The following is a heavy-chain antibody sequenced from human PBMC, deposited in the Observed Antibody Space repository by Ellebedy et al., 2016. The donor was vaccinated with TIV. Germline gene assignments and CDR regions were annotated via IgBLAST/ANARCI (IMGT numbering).Heavy chain of an antibody. J-gene: IGHJ4*02. CDR1: GDSVSSNSAG. V-gene: IGHV6-1*01. CDR3: SRMGYSRSLPYIDY. CDR2: TYYRSKWYN. D-gene: IGHD6-13*01. Sequence: SQTLSLTCAISGDSVSSNSAGWNWLRQSPSRGLEWLGRTYYRSKWYNDYAASVKSRITINPDTSKNQFTLQLNSVTPEDTAVYYCSRMGYSRSLPYIDYWGQGTLVTVSS.